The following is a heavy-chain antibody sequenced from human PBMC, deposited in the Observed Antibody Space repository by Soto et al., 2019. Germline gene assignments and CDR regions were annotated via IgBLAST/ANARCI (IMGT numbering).Heavy chain of an antibody. V-gene: IGHV3-48*01. CDR1: GFTFSSHG. CDR3: AIGMIVRGAALDY. J-gene: IGHJ4*02. CDR2: INNSSSII. Sequence: EVQLVESGGGLVQPGGSLRLSCAASGFTFSSHGMTWVRQAPGEGLEWISYINNSSSIIYYAGSVLGRFTISRDNARNSLYLQMNSLRAANTAVYYCAIGMIVRGAALDYWGQGSLVTVSS. D-gene: IGHD3-22*01.